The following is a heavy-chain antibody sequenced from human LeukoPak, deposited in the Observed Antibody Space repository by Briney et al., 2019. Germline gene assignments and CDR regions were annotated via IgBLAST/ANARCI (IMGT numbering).Heavy chain of an antibody. CDR3: AKAGYTSSWPFDY. Sequence: SETLSLTCTVSGGSISNYYWSWLRQPPGKGLEWIGHIYSTGSTTYSPSLKSRVIMSADTSKNQFSLKVTSVTAADTAVYYCAKAGYTSSWPFDYWGQGTLVTVSS. CDR2: IYSTGST. D-gene: IGHD6-13*01. J-gene: IGHJ4*02. V-gene: IGHV4-59*08. CDR1: GGSISNYY.